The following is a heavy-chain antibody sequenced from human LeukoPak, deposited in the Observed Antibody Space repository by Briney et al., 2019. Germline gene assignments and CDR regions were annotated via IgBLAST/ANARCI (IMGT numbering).Heavy chain of an antibody. CDR3: ASEAADAPDWFFDL. J-gene: IGHJ2*01. CDR1: AFTFSSYA. V-gene: IGHV3-21*06. CDR2: ITSRFYT. Sequence: GGSLRLSCAASAFTFSSYAMSWVRQAPGKGLEWVSSITSRFYTHHTDSVKGRFIISRDNAKNSLYLQMNSLRAEDTAVYYCASEAADAPDWFFDLWGRGTLVTVSS. D-gene: IGHD2-15*01.